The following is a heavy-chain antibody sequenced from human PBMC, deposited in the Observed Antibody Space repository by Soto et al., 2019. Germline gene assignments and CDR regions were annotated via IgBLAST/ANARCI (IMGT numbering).Heavy chain of an antibody. CDR2: IKSDGIGT. Sequence: EVQLVESGGGLVQPGGSLRLSCAASGFPFSSYWMHWVRQVPGKGPMWVSRIKSDGIGTYYADSVQGRFIMSRDNAQDTLHLPMNRLRVEDTAVYYCVRGDGDYHDGNGYLGRHWGQGTLVTVSS. D-gene: IGHD3-22*01. V-gene: IGHV3-74*01. CDR1: GFPFSSYW. J-gene: IGHJ4*02. CDR3: VRGDGDYHDGNGYLGRH.